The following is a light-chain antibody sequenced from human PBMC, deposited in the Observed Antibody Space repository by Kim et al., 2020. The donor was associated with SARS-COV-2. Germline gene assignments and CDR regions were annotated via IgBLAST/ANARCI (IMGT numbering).Light chain of an antibody. V-gene: IGKV3-15*01. CDR3: QQYNNWPGT. CDR2: FAT. Sequence: EIVMTQSPATLSVSPGERATLSCRASQSVGNKLAWYQQKPGQAPRLLIHFATVRATGVPARFSGSGSGTEFTLAISGLQSEDFAVYYCQQYNNWPGTFGQGTKVDIK. CDR1: QSVGNK. J-gene: IGKJ1*01.